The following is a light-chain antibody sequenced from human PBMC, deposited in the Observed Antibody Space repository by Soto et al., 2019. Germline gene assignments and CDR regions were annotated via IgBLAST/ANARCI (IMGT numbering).Light chain of an antibody. J-gene: IGKJ4*01. V-gene: IGKV1-5*03. CDR2: KAS. CDR3: QQYNSYPLT. CDR1: QPISTM. Sequence: DIQLTQSPSTLSASVGERITITCRASQPISTMLAWYQQKPGKAPKFLIYKASTLESGVPARFSGSGSGTEFTLTISSLQPDDFAVYYCQQYNSYPLTFGEGTKVDIK.